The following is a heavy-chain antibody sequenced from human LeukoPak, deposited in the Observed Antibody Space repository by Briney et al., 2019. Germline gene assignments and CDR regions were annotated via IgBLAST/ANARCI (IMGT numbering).Heavy chain of an antibody. D-gene: IGHD6-19*01. Sequence: SETLSLTCTVSGGSISSYYWSWIRQPPGKGLEWIGYIYYSGSTNYNPSLKSRVTIPVDTSKNQFSLKLSSVTAADTAVYYCARDSRDSSGWYEMGYYFDYWGQGTLVTVSS. CDR1: GGSISSYY. V-gene: IGHV4-59*01. J-gene: IGHJ4*02. CDR3: ARDSRDSSGWYEMGYYFDY. CDR2: IYYSGST.